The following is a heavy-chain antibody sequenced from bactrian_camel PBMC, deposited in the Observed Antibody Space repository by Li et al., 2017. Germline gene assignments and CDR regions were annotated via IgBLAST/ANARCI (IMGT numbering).Heavy chain of an antibody. CDR3: AAMVTIGCSVSPETFRW. J-gene: IGHJ4*01. CDR1: GYTYSTYR. V-gene: IGHV3-3*01. D-gene: IGHD3*01. CDR2: IAARTADT. Sequence: QVQLVESGGGSVQAGGSLRLSCAASGYTYSTYRMAWFRQAPGKEREGVAAIAARTADTYYADSTKGRFTISRADNTLYLQMNDLKPEDSAMYYCAAMVTIGCSVSPETFRWWGQGTQVTVS.